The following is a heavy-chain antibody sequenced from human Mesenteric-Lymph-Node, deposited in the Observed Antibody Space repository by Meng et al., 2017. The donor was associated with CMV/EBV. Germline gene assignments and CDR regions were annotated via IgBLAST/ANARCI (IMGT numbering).Heavy chain of an antibody. V-gene: IGHV4-38-2*02. CDR1: SFSINTDYY. Sequence: SETLSLTCTVSSFSINTDYYWAWIRQPPGEGLEWIGSAFHSGRTYFNPSLNGRAIISLDTSSNQFSLKVTFVTAADTALYYCARETVDHDFPRYFDYWGQGRLVTVSS. D-gene: IGHD2/OR15-2a*01. J-gene: IGHJ4*02. CDR2: AFHSGRT. CDR3: ARETVDHDFPRYFDY.